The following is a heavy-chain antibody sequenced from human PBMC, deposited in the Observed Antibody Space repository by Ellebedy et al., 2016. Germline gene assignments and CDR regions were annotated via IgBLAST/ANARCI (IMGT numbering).Heavy chain of an antibody. Sequence: GESLKISXAASGFTFSNHYMSWVRQPPGKGLEWVSYITSRGDSTYYADSVKGRFTISRDNAKSSLYLEMNSLRVEDTAVYYCVRDPDRSNKIDYWGQGTLVTVSS. V-gene: IGHV3-21*06. D-gene: IGHD4-11*01. CDR1: GFTFSNHY. CDR3: VRDPDRSNKIDY. CDR2: ITSRGDST. J-gene: IGHJ4*02.